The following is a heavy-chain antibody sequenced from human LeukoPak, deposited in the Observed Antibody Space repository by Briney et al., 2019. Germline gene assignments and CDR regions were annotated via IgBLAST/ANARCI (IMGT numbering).Heavy chain of an antibody. V-gene: IGHV3-66*01. D-gene: IGHD5-24*01. CDR2: IYSGNST. J-gene: IGHJ3*02. CDR1: GLTVSSNY. CDR3: ARDRAEGMATIIDAFDI. Sequence: GGSLRLSCVASGLTVSSNYMSWVRQAPGKGLEWVSVIYSGNSTYYADSVKGRFTISGDNSRNTLYLQMNSLRAEDTAVYYCARDRAEGMATIIDAFDIWGQGTMVTVSS.